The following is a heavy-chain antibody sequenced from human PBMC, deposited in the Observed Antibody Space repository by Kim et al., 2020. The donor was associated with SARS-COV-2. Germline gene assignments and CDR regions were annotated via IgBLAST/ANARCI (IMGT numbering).Heavy chain of an antibody. D-gene: IGHD2-2*01. CDR2: ISANGVNT. J-gene: IGHJ4*02. Sequence: GGSLRLSCAASGFTFSSFGMTWVRQAPGKGLEWVSIISANGVNTYYADSVKGRFTISRDNSKNTLYLQMNSLRAEDTAVYYCARRGAAASYYFDYWGQGTLVTGSS. CDR1: GFTFSSFG. CDR3: ARRGAAASYYFDY. V-gene: IGHV3-23*01.